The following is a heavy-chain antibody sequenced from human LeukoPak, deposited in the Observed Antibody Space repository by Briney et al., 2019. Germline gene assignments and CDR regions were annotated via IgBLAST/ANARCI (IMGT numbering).Heavy chain of an antibody. V-gene: IGHV5-51*01. J-gene: IGHJ4*02. CDR3: ARQLCSGGSCYLDY. CDR2: IYPGDSDT. CDR1: GYRFTSYW. D-gene: IGHD2-15*01. Sequence: GASLKISCKGSGYRFTSYWIGWVRQMPGKGLEWMGIIYPGDSDTRYSPSFQGQVTMSADKSISTAYLQWSSLKDSDTAMYYCARQLCSGGSCYLDYWGQGTLVTVSS.